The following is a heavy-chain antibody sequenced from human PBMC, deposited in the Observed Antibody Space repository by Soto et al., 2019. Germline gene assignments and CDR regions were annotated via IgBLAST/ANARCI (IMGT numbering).Heavy chain of an antibody. CDR2: IKVDGSAK. J-gene: IGHJ5*02. CDR3: ARGHSTSPNWFDP. D-gene: IGHD6-6*01. V-gene: IGHV3-7*03. CDR1: GFTFSNYW. Sequence: GGSLRLSCAASGFTFSNYWMSWVRQAPGKGLEWVANIKVDGSAKYYVDSVKGRFTISRDNAKNSLYLQMNSLRGEDTAVYYCARGHSTSPNWFDPWGQGTLVTVSS.